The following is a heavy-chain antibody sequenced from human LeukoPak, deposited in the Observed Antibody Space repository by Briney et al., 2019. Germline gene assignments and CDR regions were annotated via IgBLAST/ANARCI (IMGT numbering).Heavy chain of an antibody. D-gene: IGHD3-16*01. CDR3: SRDGGEGGNSAFDI. J-gene: IGHJ3*02. CDR2: IRRGANSYTT. V-gene: IGHV3-72*01. CDR1: GFTFSDYI. Sequence: GGSLRLSCAASGFTFSDYILDWVRQAPGKGLEWVGRIRRGANSYTTEYAASVKGRFTISRDDSKNSLYLHMNSLKTEDTAVYHCSRDGGEGGNSAFDIWGQGTMVTVSS.